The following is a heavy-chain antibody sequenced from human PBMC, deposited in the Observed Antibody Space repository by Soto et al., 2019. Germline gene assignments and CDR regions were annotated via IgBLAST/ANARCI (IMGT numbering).Heavy chain of an antibody. D-gene: IGHD1-26*01. V-gene: IGHV3-74*01. CDR2: INRDGYST. CDR3: TRPPSPYSGSPTSFDY. CDR1: GFTFSSYW. J-gene: IGHJ4*02. Sequence: EVQLVESGGGLVQPGGSLRLSCVASGFTFSSYWMHWVRQAPGKGLMWVSHINRDGYSTTYADSVKGRFTISRDNAKNTLYLQMNSLRAEATAVYYCTRPPSPYSGSPTSFDYWGRGTLVTVSS.